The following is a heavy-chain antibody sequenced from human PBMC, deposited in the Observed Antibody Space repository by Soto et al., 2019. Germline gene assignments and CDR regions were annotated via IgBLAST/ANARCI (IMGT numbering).Heavy chain of an antibody. D-gene: IGHD3-3*01. V-gene: IGHV1-46*01. CDR1: GYTFTSYY. J-gene: IGHJ6*02. CDR3: ARDSASIRFGDFWSGYGMDA. Sequence: GASVKASCKASGYTFTSYYMHWVRQAPGQGLEWMGIINPSGGSTSYAQKFQGRVTMTRDTSTSTVYMELSSLRSEDTAVYYCARDSASIRFGDFWSGYGMDAWG. CDR2: INPSGGST.